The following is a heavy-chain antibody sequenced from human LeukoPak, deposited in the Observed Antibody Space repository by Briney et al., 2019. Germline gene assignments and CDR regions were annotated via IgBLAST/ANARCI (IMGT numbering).Heavy chain of an antibody. D-gene: IGHD5-12*01. V-gene: IGHV4-59*01. CDR3: ARDGGYPHAFDI. CDR2: IYYSGST. Sequence: KPSETLSLTCTVSGGSISSYYWSWIRQPPGKGLEWIGYIYYSGSTNYNPSLKSRVTISVDTSKNQFSLKLSSVTAADTAVYYCARDGGYPHAFDIWGQGTVVTVSS. J-gene: IGHJ3*02. CDR1: GGSISSYY.